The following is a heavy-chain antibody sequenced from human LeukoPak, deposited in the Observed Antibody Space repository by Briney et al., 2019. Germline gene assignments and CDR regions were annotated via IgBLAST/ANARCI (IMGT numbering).Heavy chain of an antibody. J-gene: IGHJ3*02. CDR2: ISYDGSNK. Sequence: PGRSLRLSCAASGFTFSSYGMHWVRQAPGKGLEWVAVISYDGSNKYYADSVKGRFTISRDNSKNTLYLQMNSLRAEDTAVYYCAKARAGATVDAFDIWGQGTMVTVSS. CDR1: GFTFSSYG. CDR3: AKARAGATVDAFDI. D-gene: IGHD1-26*01. V-gene: IGHV3-30*18.